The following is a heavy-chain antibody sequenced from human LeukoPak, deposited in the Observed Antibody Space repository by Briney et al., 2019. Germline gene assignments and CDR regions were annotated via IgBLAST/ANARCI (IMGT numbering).Heavy chain of an antibody. CDR1: GLTVTNAW. J-gene: IGHJ4*02. Sequence: GGSLRLSCVASGLTVTNAWMNWVRQAPGEGLDWVGRIASKTDGGATDYAAPVKGRFTISRDDSKNTLNLQMNSLKTEDTAVYYCTTGIRGDWGQGTLVTVSS. D-gene: IGHD3-10*01. CDR2: IASKTDGGAT. CDR3: TTGIRGD. V-gene: IGHV3-15*07.